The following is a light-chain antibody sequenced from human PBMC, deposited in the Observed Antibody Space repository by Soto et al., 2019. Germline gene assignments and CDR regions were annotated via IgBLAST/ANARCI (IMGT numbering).Light chain of an antibody. CDR1: QGISNY. CDR3: QKYNSAPWT. J-gene: IGKJ1*01. V-gene: IGKV1-27*01. Sequence: DIQMTPSPSSLSASVGDSVSITFRASQGISNYLAWYQQKPGKVPKLLIYAASTLQSGVPSRFSGSGSGTDFTLTISSLQPEDVATYYCQKYNSAPWTFGQGTKVDIK. CDR2: AAS.